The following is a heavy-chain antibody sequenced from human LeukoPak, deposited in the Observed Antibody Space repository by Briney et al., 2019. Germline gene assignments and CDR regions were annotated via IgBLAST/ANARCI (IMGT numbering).Heavy chain of an antibody. J-gene: IGHJ3*02. Sequence: SETLSLTCTVSGGSISSYYWSWIRQPPGKGLEWIGYIYTSGSTNYNPSLKSRVTISVDTSKNQFSLKLSSVTAADTAVYYCARRHMTDAFDIWGQGTMVTVSS. CDR1: GGSISSYY. CDR3: ARRHMTDAFDI. V-gene: IGHV4-4*09. D-gene: IGHD2-21*01. CDR2: IYTSGST.